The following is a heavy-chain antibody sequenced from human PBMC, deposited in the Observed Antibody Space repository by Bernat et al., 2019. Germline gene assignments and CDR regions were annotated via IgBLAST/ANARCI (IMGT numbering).Heavy chain of an antibody. Sequence: QVQLVQSGAAVKKPGSSVKVSCKASGVTFSSYTISWVRQAPGQGLEWLGRSIPILGIANYAQKFQGRVTITADKSTSTAYMELSSMRSEDMVVYYWARRLLPHESSGLGDAFVIGGQGTMVTVSS. J-gene: IGHJ3*02. V-gene: IGHV1-69*02. CDR3: ARRLLPHESSGLGDAFVI. D-gene: IGHD3-22*01. CDR1: GVTFSSYT. CDR2: SIPILGIA.